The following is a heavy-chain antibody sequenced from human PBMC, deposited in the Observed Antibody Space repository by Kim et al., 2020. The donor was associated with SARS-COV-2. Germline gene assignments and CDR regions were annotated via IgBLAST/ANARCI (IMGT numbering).Heavy chain of an antibody. J-gene: IGHJ4*02. V-gene: IGHV4-39*01. D-gene: IGHD2-8*02. CDR1: GASISSSDYY. Sequence: SETLSLTCTVSGASISSSDYYWGWIRQPPGKGLEWIGSVFHSGRTYYNPSLKSRVTISVDTSKNQFSLKLTSVTAADTAVYYCARRGGSNYWVDFWGQGT. CDR2: VFHSGRT. CDR3: ARRGGSNYWVDF.